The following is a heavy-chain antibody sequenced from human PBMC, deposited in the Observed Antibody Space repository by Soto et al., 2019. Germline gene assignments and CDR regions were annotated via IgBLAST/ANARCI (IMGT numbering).Heavy chain of an antibody. D-gene: IGHD6-6*01. Sequence: ASFNDSYKDSVDDGTRLGLSALRQAPGQGLEWMGWISAYNGNTNYAQKLQGRVTMTTDTSTSTAYMELRSLRSDDTAVYYCARVHSSSPNGAYWGKGTPVT. CDR3: ARVHSSSPNGAY. CDR1: VDDGTRLG. CDR2: ISAYNGNT. J-gene: IGHJ4*02. V-gene: IGHV1-18*01.